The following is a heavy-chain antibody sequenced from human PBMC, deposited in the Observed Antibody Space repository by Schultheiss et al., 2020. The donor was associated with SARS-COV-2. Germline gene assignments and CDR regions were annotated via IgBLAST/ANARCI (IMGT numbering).Heavy chain of an antibody. CDR2: IYTGGSR. CDR3: ARGSDYSHYYYGMDV. CDR1: GGKVSSNY. V-gene: IGHV3-53*01. Sequence: GGSLRLSCDEEGGKVSSNYMSWVRQAPGKGLECVSAIYTGGSRYYADSVKGRFTISRDNSKNTLYLQMNSLRAEDTAVYYCARGSDYSHYYYGMDVWGQGTTVTVSS. D-gene: IGHD4-11*01. J-gene: IGHJ6*02.